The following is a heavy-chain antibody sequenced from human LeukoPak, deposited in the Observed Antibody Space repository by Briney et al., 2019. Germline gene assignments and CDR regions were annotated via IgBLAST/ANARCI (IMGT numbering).Heavy chain of an antibody. CDR3: AREYYDFWSGSDYYCYGMDV. CDR2: IYYSGST. V-gene: IGHV4-59*01. Sequence: SETLSLTCTVSGGSISSYYWSWIRQPPGKGLEWIGYIYYSGSTNYNPSLKSRVTISVDTSKNQFSLKLSSVTAADTAVYYCAREYYDFWSGSDYYCYGMDVWGQGTTVTVSS. CDR1: GGSISSYY. J-gene: IGHJ6*02. D-gene: IGHD3-3*01.